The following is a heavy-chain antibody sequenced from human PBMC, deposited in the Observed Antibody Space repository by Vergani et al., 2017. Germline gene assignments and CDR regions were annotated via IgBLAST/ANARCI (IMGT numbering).Heavy chain of an antibody. V-gene: IGHV5-51*01. J-gene: IGHJ4*02. CDR3: ARRYDILTGYFVY. CDR1: GYSFTSYW. Sequence: EVQLVPSGAEVKKPGESLKISCKGSGYSFTSYWIGWVRQMPGKGLEWMGIISPGDSDTRYSPSFQGQVTISAEKSISTAYLQGSSLKASETAMYYCARRYDILTGYFVYWGQGTLVTVSS. D-gene: IGHD3-9*01. CDR2: ISPGDSDT.